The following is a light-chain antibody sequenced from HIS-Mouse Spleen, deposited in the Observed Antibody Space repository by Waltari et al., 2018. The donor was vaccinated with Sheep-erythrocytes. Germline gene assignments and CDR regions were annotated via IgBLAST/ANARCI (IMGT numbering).Light chain of an antibody. V-gene: IGKV1-6*01. CDR1: QGIRND. Sequence: AIQMIQSPSSLSASVGDRVTITCRASQGIRNDLGWYQQKPGKAPKLLIYAASSLQSGVPSRFSGSGSGTDFTLTISSLQTEDFATYYCLQDYNYPYTFGQGTKLEIK. CDR3: LQDYNYPYT. CDR2: AAS. J-gene: IGKJ2*01.